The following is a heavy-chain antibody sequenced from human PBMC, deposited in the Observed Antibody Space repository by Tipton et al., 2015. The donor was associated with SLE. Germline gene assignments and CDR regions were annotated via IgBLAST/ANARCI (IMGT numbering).Heavy chain of an antibody. CDR1: GVSISSGGFY. D-gene: IGHD1-1*01. CDR2: INHSGST. J-gene: IGHJ6*03. V-gene: IGHV4-30-2*06. CDR3: ARVPGLERSYYYNYYMDV. Sequence: TLSLTCTVSGVSISSGGFYWSWIRQSPGKGLEWIGDINHSGSTNYNPSLKSRVSISVDTSKNQFSLRLSSVAAADTAVYYCARVPGLERSYYYNYYMDVWGRGTTVTVSS.